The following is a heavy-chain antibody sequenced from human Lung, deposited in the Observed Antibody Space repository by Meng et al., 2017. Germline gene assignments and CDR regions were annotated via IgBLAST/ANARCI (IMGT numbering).Heavy chain of an antibody. J-gene: IGHJ4*02. D-gene: IGHD4-17*01. CDR3: ARGVDITVTKYHFDY. CDR1: GFTFSTYS. Sequence: EVQLVESGGGLVKPGGSLRRSCAASGFTFSTYSMKWVRQAPGKGLEWVSSINSGSNYIYYAHSVKGRFTISRDSAKNSVYLQMNSLRAEDTAVYYCARGVDITVTKYHFDYWGQGILVTVSS. V-gene: IGHV3-21*01. CDR2: INSGSNYI.